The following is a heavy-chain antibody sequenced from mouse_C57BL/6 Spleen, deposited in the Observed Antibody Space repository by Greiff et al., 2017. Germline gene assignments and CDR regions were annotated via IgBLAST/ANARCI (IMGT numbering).Heavy chain of an antibody. V-gene: IGHV1-54*01. Sequence: VQLQQSGAELVRPGTSVKVSCKASGYAFTNYLIEWVKQRPGQGLEWIGVINPGSGGTNYNEKFKGKATLTADKSSSTAYMQLSSLTSEDSAVYFCARSEDSSGSFAYWGQGTLVTVSA. CDR1: GYAFTNYL. J-gene: IGHJ3*01. CDR2: INPGSGGT. D-gene: IGHD3-2*02. CDR3: ARSEDSSGSFAY.